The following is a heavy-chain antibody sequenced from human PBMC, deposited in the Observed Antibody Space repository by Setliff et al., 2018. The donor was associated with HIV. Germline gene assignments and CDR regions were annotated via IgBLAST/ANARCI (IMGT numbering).Heavy chain of an antibody. CDR3: ARAPPGIQNDAFDV. J-gene: IGHJ3*01. CDR1: GGSISSGSYY. V-gene: IGHV4-61*09. CDR2: IYTNGYT. Sequence: SETLSLTCSVSGGSISSGSYYWTWIRQPAGRGPEWIGHIYTNGYTNYNPSLKSRVTISVDTSKNQFSLKLTSVTAADTAVYYCARAPPGIQNDAFDVWGQGTMVTVSS.